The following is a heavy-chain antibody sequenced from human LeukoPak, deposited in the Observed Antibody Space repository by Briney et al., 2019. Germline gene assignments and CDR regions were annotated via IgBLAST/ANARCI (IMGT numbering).Heavy chain of an antibody. J-gene: IGHJ4*02. CDR3: ARESGWSFDS. V-gene: IGHV3-53*01. CDR2: IYSSGST. CDR1: GFTVSSNY. Sequence: GGSLRLSCAASGFTVSSNYMSWVRQAPGKGLEWVSVIYSSGSTYYADSVKGRFTISRDNSENTLYLQMNSLRAEDTAVYYCARESGWSFDSWGQGTLVTISS. D-gene: IGHD6-19*01.